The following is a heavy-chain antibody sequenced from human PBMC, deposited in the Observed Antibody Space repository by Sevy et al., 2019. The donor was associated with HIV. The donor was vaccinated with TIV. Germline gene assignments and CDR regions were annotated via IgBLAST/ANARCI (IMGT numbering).Heavy chain of an antibody. J-gene: IGHJ4*02. Sequence: SETLSLTCAVSGDSIVNDKWWSWVRQPPGKGLEWIGEIYHSGNINYNPSLKSRVTISMDKSMNHLSLRLASVTAADTAVYYCVREGTTTSFDYWDQGTLVTVSS. D-gene: IGHD4-17*01. CDR3: VREGTTTSFDY. CDR1: GDSIVNDKW. V-gene: IGHV4-4*02. CDR2: IYHSGNI.